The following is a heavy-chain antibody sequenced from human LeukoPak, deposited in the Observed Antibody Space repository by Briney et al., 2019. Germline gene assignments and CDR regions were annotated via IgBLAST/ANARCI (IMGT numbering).Heavy chain of an antibody. V-gene: IGHV3-9*01. CDR1: GFTFDDYA. D-gene: IGHD6-13*01. Sequence: GRSLRLSCAASGFTFDDYAMHWVRQAPGKGLGWVSGISWNSGSIGYAESVKGRFTISRDNAKNSLYLQMNSLRAEDTALYYCAKDMTSSSQNGAFDIWGQGTMVTVSS. J-gene: IGHJ3*02. CDR2: ISWNSGSI. CDR3: AKDMTSSSQNGAFDI.